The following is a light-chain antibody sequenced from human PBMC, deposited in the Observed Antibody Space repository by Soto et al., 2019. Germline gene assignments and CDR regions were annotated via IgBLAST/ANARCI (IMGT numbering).Light chain of an antibody. CDR1: SSYISSYNY. CDR2: DVS. Sequence: QSALTQPASVSGSPGQSITISCTTSSSYISSYNYVSWYQQHTGKAPRLIIYDVSSLPSGISNRFSGSKSGNTVSLTISGLQAEDEADYFCSSYTISSTVVFGGGTKLTVL. J-gene: IGLJ2*01. CDR3: SSYTISSTVV. V-gene: IGLV2-14*03.